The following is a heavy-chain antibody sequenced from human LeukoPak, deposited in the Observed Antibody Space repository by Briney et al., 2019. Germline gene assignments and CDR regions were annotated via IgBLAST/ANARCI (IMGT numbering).Heavy chain of an antibody. V-gene: IGHV3-23*01. D-gene: IGHD6-25*01. CDR1: GFTFSTYA. J-gene: IGHJ4*02. CDR2: ISGSGSSSGRT. CDR3: SSQPAALDLDC. Sequence: GGSLRLSCAASGFTFSTYAMSWVRQAPGKGLEWVSSISGSGSSSGRTFYADSVKGRFTISRDNAKNSLYLQMRGLRVEDTAVYYCSSQPAALDLDCWGQGTLVTVSS.